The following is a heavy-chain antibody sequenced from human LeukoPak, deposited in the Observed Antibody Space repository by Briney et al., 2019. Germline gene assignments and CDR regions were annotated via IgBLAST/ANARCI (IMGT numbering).Heavy chain of an antibody. J-gene: IGHJ3*02. CDR3: ARGSLGYSSSWYYRIDAFDI. V-gene: IGHV4-59*01. CDR2: IYYSGST. Sequence: XEXXXLTXXVSGXSISSYYWSWIRQPPGKGXXXIGXIYYSGSTNYNPSLKSRVTISVDTSKDQFSLKLSSVTAADTAVYYCARGSLGYSSSWYYRIDAFDIWGQGTMVTVSS. D-gene: IGHD6-13*01. CDR1: GXSISSYY.